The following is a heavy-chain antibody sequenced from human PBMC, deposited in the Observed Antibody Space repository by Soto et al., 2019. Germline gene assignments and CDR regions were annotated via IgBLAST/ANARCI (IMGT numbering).Heavy chain of an antibody. D-gene: IGHD2-2*01. Sequence: QVQLQQWGAGRLKPSETLSLSCDIYGGSFSADYWSWIRQPHGKGLEWIGKVSHSGGTRDNPSLRSRGSVPADTSKNKSSRRLNSVTAADKAVYYCTRERVVLVRASVRVWDEYQYCGLDVWGQGTTVTVSS. J-gene: IGHJ6*02. CDR2: VSHSGGT. V-gene: IGHV4-34*01. CDR3: TRERVVLVRASVRVWDEYQYCGLDV. CDR1: GGSFSADY.